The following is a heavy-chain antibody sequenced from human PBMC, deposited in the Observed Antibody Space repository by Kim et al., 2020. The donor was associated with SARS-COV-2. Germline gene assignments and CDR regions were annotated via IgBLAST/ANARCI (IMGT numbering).Heavy chain of an antibody. D-gene: IGHD6-19*01. V-gene: IGHV3-30*04. CDR2: ISYDGSNK. J-gene: IGHJ4*02. Sequence: GGSLRLSCAASGFTFSSYAMHWVRQAPGKGLEWVAVISYDGSNKYYADSVKGRFTISRDNSKNTLYLQMNSLRAEDTAVYYCARDFGVGRYSSGWAIDYWGQGTLVTVSS. CDR1: GFTFSSYA. CDR3: ARDFGVGRYSSGWAIDY.